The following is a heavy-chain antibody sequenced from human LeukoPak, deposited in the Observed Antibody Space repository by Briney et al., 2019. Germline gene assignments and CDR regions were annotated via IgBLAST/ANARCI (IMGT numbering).Heavy chain of an antibody. CDR1: GYTFTSYD. D-gene: IGHD3-3*01. CDR2: MNPNGGNT. CDR3: ARCGVPPYDAFDI. V-gene: IGHV1-8*01. Sequence: GASVKVSCKASGYTFTSYDINGVRQATGQGLEGMGWMNPNGGNTGYAQKFQGRVTMTRNTSISTAYMELSSLRSEDTAVYYCARCGVPPYDAFDIWGQGTMVTVSS. J-gene: IGHJ3*02.